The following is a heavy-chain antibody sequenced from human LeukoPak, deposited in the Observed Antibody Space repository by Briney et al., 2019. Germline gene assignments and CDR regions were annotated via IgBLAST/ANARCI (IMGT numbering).Heavy chain of an antibody. Sequence: GASVKVSCKASGYTFTGYYMHWVRQAPGQGLEWMGWINPNSGGTNCAQKFQGWVTMTRDTSISTAYMELSRLRSDDTAVYYCARGGYYDSSGYSDFDYWGQGTLVTVSS. V-gene: IGHV1-2*04. CDR2: INPNSGGT. CDR3: ARGGYYDSSGYSDFDY. CDR1: GYTFTGYY. D-gene: IGHD3-22*01. J-gene: IGHJ4*02.